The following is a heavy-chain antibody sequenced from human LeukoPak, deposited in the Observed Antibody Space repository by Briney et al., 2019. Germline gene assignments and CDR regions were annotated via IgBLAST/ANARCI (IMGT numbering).Heavy chain of an antibody. CDR1: GGSFSGYY. CDR3: ARVKPLRYFDWFPGWFDP. Sequence: SETLPLTCAVYGGSFSGYYWSWIRQPPGKGLEWIGEINHSGSTNYNPSLKSRVTISVDTSKNQFSLKLSSVTAADTAVYYCARVKPLRYFDWFPGWFDPWGQGTLVTVSS. J-gene: IGHJ5*02. D-gene: IGHD3-9*01. CDR2: INHSGST. V-gene: IGHV4-34*01.